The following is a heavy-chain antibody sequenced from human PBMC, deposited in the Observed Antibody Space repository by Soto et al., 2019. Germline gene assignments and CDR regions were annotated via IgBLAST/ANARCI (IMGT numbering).Heavy chain of an antibody. CDR3: VRGGYSSTSYYGMDA. D-gene: IGHD6-13*01. CDR1: GYTFTSYA. Sequence: QVQLVQSGAEVKKPGASVKVSCKASGYTFTSYAMHWVRQAPGQGLEWMGWINVGNGDTKYSQKFQGRVTFTRDTSATTAYMEVSSLRSEDTAGYYCVRGGYSSTSYYGMDAWGQGTTVTVSS. CDR2: INVGNGDT. J-gene: IGHJ6*02. V-gene: IGHV1-3*01.